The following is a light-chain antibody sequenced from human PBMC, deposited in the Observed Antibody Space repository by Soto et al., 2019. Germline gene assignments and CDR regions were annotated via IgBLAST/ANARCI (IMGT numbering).Light chain of an antibody. CDR3: QQYGSSPYT. V-gene: IGKV3-20*01. Sequence: EILLTQSPGTLSLSPGERATLSCRASQSVRNNYLAWYQQKPGQAPRLLIHGASGRATGIPDRFSGSGSGTEFTLIISRLEPEDFAVYYCQQYGSSPYTFGQGTKLEI. CDR2: GAS. J-gene: IGKJ2*01. CDR1: QSVRNNY.